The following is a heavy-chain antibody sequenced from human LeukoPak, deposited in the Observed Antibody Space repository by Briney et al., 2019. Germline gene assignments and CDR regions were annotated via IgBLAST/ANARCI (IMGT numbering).Heavy chain of an antibody. CDR2: TYYRSKWLN. J-gene: IGHJ4*02. Sequence: SQTLSLTCALSGDSVSSNSAAWNWLRQSPSRGLEWLGRTYYRSKWLNDYAVSVKSRITISPDTSKNQFSLQSNSVTPEDAAVYYCTRSSLSSWVINWGQGTLVTVSS. D-gene: IGHD6-13*01. V-gene: IGHV6-1*01. CDR1: GDSVSSNSAA. CDR3: TRSSLSSWVIN.